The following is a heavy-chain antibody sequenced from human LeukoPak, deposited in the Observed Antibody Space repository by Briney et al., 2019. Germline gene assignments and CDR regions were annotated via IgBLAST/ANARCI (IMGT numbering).Heavy chain of an antibody. D-gene: IGHD3-22*01. CDR2: MNPNSGNT. J-gene: IGHJ5*02. Sequence: ASVKVSCKASGYTFTSYDINWVRQATGQGLEWMRWMNPNSGNTGYAQKFQGRVTMTRDTSISTAYMELSSLRSEDTAVYYCARMSYYDSSGDNWFDPWGQGTLVTVST. CDR1: GYTFTSYD. V-gene: IGHV1-8*01. CDR3: ARMSYYDSSGDNWFDP.